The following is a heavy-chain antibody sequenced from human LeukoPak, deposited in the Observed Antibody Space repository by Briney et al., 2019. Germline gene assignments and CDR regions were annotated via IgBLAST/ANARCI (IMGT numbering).Heavy chain of an antibody. CDR3: AKSRIAAAEGYYYGMDV. D-gene: IGHD6-13*01. CDR1: GFTFSSYG. CDR2: ISYDGSNK. Sequence: GRSLRLSCAASGFTFSSYGIHWVRQAPGKGLEWVAVISYDGSNKYYADSVKGRFTISRDNSKNTLYLQMNSLRAEDMAVYYCAKSRIAAAEGYYYGMDVWGQGTTVTVSS. J-gene: IGHJ6*02. V-gene: IGHV3-30*18.